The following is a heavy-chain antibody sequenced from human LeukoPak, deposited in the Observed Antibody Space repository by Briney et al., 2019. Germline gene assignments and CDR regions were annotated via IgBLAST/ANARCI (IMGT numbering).Heavy chain of an antibody. CDR2: NYDSGST. CDR3: ARAPYDIWSGYPIGWYYYYMDV. V-gene: IGHV4-59*01. J-gene: IGHJ6*03. CDR1: ARSISSYY. Sequence: SETLSLTCTVSARSISSYYWSWLRQPPGKGLEGIGDNYDSGSTNYNPSHKSRVTISVNTSKNPFSLKLSSVTAAATAEYYCARAPYDIWSGYPIGWYYYYMDVWGKGTTVTVSS. D-gene: IGHD3-3*01.